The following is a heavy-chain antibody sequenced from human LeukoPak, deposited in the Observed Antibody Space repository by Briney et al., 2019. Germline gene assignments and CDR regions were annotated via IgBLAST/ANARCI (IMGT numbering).Heavy chain of an antibody. Sequence: NPGGSLRLSCAASGFTFSSYSMNWVRQAPGKGLKWASSISSSSSYIYYADSVKGRFTISSDNAKNSLYLQMNSLRAEDTAVYYCARDCSSTSCFDYWGQGTLVTVSS. D-gene: IGHD2-2*01. CDR1: GFTFSSYS. CDR2: ISSSSSYI. CDR3: ARDCSSTSCFDY. J-gene: IGHJ4*02. V-gene: IGHV3-21*01.